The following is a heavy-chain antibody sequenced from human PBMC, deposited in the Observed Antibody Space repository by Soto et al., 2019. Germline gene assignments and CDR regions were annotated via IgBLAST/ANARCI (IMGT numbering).Heavy chain of an antibody. D-gene: IGHD1-7*01. Sequence: EVQLLESGGGLVQPGGSLRLSCAASGFTFSSYVMSWVRQAPGKGLEWVSAISGSGGSTYYADSVKGRFTISRDNSKKPLDLKRNSRRAEDTALYYCAKPANSRGFDPGGQGTLVTVSS. CDR1: GFTFSSYV. V-gene: IGHV3-23*01. CDR3: AKPANSRGFDP. CDR2: ISGSGGST. J-gene: IGHJ5*02.